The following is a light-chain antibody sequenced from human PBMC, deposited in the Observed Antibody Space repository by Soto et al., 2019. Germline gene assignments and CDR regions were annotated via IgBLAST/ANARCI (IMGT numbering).Light chain of an antibody. V-gene: IGLV2-23*02. J-gene: IGLJ1*01. Sequence: QSALTQPASVSGSPGQSITISCTGTSSDVGTYDAVSWYQHHPGKVPRLMIYEVDKRPSGVSYRFSGSKSGNTASLTISWLQAEDDADYYCCSYAGTSYVFGSGTKVT. CDR3: CSYAGTSYV. CDR1: SSDVGTYDA. CDR2: EVD.